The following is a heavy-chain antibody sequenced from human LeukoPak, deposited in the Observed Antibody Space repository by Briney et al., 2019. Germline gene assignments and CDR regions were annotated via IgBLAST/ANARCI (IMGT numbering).Heavy chain of an antibody. V-gene: IGHV3-21*01. CDR1: GFIFSRYS. CDR2: ISSGGIYI. CDR3: ASLEYYDILTGDKWFGP. D-gene: IGHD3-9*01. J-gene: IGHJ5*02. Sequence: GGSVRLSCAASGFIFSRYSMNWVRQAQGKGREWVSSISSGGIYIYNADSVKGRFTISRDNAKNSLFLRMNSLRAEDTAVYYCASLEYYDILTGDKWFGPWGEGTLVTVSS.